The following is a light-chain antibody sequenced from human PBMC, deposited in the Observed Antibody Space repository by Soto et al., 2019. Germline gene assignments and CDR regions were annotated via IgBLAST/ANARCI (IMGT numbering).Light chain of an antibody. J-gene: IGKJ1*01. Sequence: EIVLTQSPGTLSLSPGERATLSCRASQSVSSNYVAWYQQKPGQAPRLLTHGSSSRATGIPDRFSGSGSGTDFTLTISRLEPEDFAVYYCQQYGSSGTFGQGTKVDI. CDR2: GSS. CDR3: QQYGSSGT. CDR1: QSVSSNY. V-gene: IGKV3-20*01.